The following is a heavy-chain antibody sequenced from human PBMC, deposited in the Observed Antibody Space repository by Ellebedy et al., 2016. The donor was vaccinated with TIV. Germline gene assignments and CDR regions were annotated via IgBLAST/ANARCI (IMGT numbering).Heavy chain of an antibody. Sequence: SVKVSXKASGGTFSSYAISWVRQAPGQGLEWMGGIIPIFGTANYAQKFQGRVTITADESTSTAYMELSSLRSEDTAVYYCARGHTMVRGVIRRVWFDPWGQGTLVTVSS. V-gene: IGHV1-69*13. CDR2: IIPIFGTA. J-gene: IGHJ5*02. CDR1: GGTFSSYA. D-gene: IGHD3-10*01. CDR3: ARGHTMVRGVIRRVWFDP.